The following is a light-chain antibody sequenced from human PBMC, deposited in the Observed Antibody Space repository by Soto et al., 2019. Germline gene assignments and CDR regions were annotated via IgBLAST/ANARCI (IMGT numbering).Light chain of an antibody. J-gene: IGKJ4*01. Sequence: DIQMTHSPSSLSASLGDRATITCRASQGIGVYLAWFQQKPGKVPKLLIYAASALQSGVPSRFSGSGSGTDFTLTISSLQPEDFATYYCQKYNSAPLTFGGGTKVEIK. V-gene: IGKV1-27*01. CDR1: QGIGVY. CDR2: AAS. CDR3: QKYNSAPLT.